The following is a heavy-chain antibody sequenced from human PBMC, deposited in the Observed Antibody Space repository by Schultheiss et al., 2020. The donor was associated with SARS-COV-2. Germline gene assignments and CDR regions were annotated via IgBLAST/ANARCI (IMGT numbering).Heavy chain of an antibody. CDR1: GFTFSSYG. CDR2: ISYDGSNK. Sequence: GGSLRLSCAASGFTFSSYGMHWVRQAPGKGLEWVAVISYDGSNKYYADSVKGRFTISRDNSKNTLYLQMNSLRAEDTAVYYCAKSFKTRIVVVPAAPTWGQGTLVTVSS. D-gene: IGHD2-2*01. V-gene: IGHV3-30*18. J-gene: IGHJ5*02. CDR3: AKSFKTRIVVVPAAPT.